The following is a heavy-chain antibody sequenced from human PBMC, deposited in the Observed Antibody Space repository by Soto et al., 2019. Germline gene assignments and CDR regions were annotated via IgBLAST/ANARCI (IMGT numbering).Heavy chain of an antibody. Sequence: SETLSLTCDVSVEPMTGGYYWGWIRQSPGKGLEWIGSIRYGGTTYHNPSLRSRLAISIDTSKNQFSLRLSSVTAADTALYYCARGWYYFDFWGQGTLVTVSS. CDR3: ARGWYYFDF. D-gene: IGHD2-15*01. V-gene: IGHV4-38-2*01. J-gene: IGHJ4*02. CDR2: IRYGGTT. CDR1: VEPMTGGYY.